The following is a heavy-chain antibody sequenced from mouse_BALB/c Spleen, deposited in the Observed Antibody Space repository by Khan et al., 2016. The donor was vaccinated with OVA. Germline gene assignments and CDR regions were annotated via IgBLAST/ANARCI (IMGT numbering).Heavy chain of an antibody. Sequence: QVQLKQSGPGLVAPSQSLSITCTVSGFSLTDHGVSWIRQPPGKGLEWLGVIWGGGYTYYNSVLKSTLSISKDNSKSQVFLKMNSLQTDDTAMYYCAKQIWSPYYAMDYWGQGTSVTVSS. J-gene: IGHJ4*01. V-gene: IGHV2-6-5*01. CDR2: IWGGGYT. CDR1: GFSLTDHG. D-gene: IGHD1-1*02. CDR3: AKQIWSPYYAMDY.